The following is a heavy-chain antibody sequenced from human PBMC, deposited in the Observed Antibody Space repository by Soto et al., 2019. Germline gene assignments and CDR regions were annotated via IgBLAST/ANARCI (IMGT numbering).Heavy chain of an antibody. CDR3: ARDHRYYDYVWGSYRYPPYYGMDV. CDR1: GFTFSSYG. V-gene: IGHV3-33*01. J-gene: IGHJ6*02. CDR2: IWYDGSNK. D-gene: IGHD3-16*02. Sequence: GGSLRLACAASGFTFSSYGMHWVRQAPGKGLEWVAVIWYDGSNKYYADSVKGRFTISRDNSKNTLYLQMNSLRAEDTAVYYCARDHRYYDYVWGSYRYPPYYGMDVWGQGTTVTVSS.